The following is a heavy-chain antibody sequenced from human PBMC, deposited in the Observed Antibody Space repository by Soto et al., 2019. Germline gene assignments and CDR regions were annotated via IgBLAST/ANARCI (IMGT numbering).Heavy chain of an antibody. V-gene: IGHV1-69*12. CDR1: GGTFSSYA. J-gene: IGHJ6*02. CDR3: ARRQQPSYYGMDV. D-gene: IGHD6-13*01. CDR2: TIPIFGTA. Sequence: QVQLVQSGAEVKKPGSSVKVSCKASGGTFSSYAISWEQQAPGQGLAWMGGTIPIFGTANYAQKFQVRVTITADESTSTAYMELSSMRSEDTAVYYCARRQQPSYYGMDVWGQGTTVTVSS.